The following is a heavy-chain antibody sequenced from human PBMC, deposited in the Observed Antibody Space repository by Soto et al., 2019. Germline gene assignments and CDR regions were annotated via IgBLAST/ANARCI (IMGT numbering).Heavy chain of an antibody. CDR3: AKDGGSGSFDY. Sequence: EVQLLESGGGLVQPGGSLRLSCAASGFTFSSYAMSWFRQAPGKGLEWVSAISGSGGSTYYADSVKGRFTISRDNSKNTLYLQMNSLRSEYTAVYYCAKDGGSGSFDYWGQGTLVTVSS. J-gene: IGHJ4*02. D-gene: IGHD3-16*01. CDR1: GFTFSSYA. V-gene: IGHV3-23*01. CDR2: ISGSGGST.